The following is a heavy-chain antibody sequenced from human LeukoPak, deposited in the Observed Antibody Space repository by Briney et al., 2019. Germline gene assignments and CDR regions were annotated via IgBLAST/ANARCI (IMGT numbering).Heavy chain of an antibody. V-gene: IGHV3-74*01. CDR2: INSDGSST. CDR3: ARGIVGALDAFDI. Sequence: GGSLRLSCVASGFMFSSYWMNWVRQAPGKGLVWVSRINSDGSSTSYADSVKGRFTISRDNAKNTLFLQMNSLRAEDTAVHYCARGIVGALDAFDIWGQGTMVTVPS. CDR1: GFMFSSYW. J-gene: IGHJ3*02. D-gene: IGHD1-26*01.